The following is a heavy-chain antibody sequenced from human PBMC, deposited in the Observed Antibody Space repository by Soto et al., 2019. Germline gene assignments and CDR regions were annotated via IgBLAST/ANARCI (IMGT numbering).Heavy chain of an antibody. CDR1: GGSISSGGYY. Sequence: QVQLQESGPGLVKPSQTLSLTCTVSGGSISSGGYYWSWIRQHPGKGLEWFGYIYYSGSTYYNPSLKSRVTISVDTSKNQFSLKLSSVTAADTAVYYCARDRDSSSSPGYYYYYMDVWGKGTTVTVSS. J-gene: IGHJ6*03. V-gene: IGHV4-31*03. CDR3: ARDRDSSSSPGYYYYYMDV. D-gene: IGHD6-6*01. CDR2: IYYSGST.